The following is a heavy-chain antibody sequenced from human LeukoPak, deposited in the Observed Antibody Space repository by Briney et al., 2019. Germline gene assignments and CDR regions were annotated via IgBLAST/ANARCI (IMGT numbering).Heavy chain of an antibody. D-gene: IGHD2-2*01. CDR3: ARHCSSTSGWAFDL. CDR1: VGSLCGGGNC. CDR2: INYSGTT. J-gene: IGHJ3*01. Sequence: TLSLTCTVSVGSLCGGGNCCGWTRHHPGDGLEWIGYINYSGTTTHHPSLKSRVISSVEPPKNQFSLKLSSVTAADTAVYYCARHCSSTSGWAFDLWGQGTMVTVSS. V-gene: IGHV4-31*03.